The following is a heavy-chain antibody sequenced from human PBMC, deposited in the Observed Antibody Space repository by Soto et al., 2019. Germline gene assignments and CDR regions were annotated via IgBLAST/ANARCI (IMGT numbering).Heavy chain of an antibody. CDR1: GFDFTAAW. V-gene: IGHV3-15*07. Sequence: QLVEAGGGLVTPGKSVTLSCVGSGFDFTAAWMHWVRQAPGTGLEWVGRIKSRGSGGTTDYSAPVRGRFTISRDDSKDTGYLQMSSLKAEDTAVYFCARQRVPSGSSYYGLEFWGQGSTVTVPS. D-gene: IGHD1-1*01. J-gene: IGHJ6*01. CDR3: ARQRVPSGSSYYGLEF. CDR2: IKSRGSGGTT.